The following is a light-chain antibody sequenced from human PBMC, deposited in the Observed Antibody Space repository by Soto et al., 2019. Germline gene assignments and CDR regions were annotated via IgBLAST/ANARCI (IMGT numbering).Light chain of an antibody. V-gene: IGKV4-1*01. CDR2: WAS. CDR3: QQYYNSPFT. Sequence: IVMAQSPESLAVSLGERATINCKSSQTVLYSSNNKNYLSWYQQKPGQPPKLLIYWASTRESGVPDRFSGSGSGTDFTLTISSLQAEDVAVYYCQQYYNSPFTFGPGTKVDIK. J-gene: IGKJ3*01. CDR1: QTVLYSSNNKNY.